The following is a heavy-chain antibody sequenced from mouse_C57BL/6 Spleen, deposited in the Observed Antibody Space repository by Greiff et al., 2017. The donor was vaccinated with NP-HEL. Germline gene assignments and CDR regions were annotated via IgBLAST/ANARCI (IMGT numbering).Heavy chain of an antibody. Sequence: VQGVESGPELVKPGASVKISCKASGYAFSSSWMNWVKQRPGKGLEWIGRIYPGGGDTNYTGKFKGKDTLTADKSSITAYMQLSSLTSEDSAVYCCAVSYHSDYWGQGTTLTVSS. J-gene: IGHJ2*01. D-gene: IGHD2-12*01. CDR3: AVSYHSDY. CDR2: IYPGGGDT. V-gene: IGHV1-82*01. CDR1: GYAFSSSW.